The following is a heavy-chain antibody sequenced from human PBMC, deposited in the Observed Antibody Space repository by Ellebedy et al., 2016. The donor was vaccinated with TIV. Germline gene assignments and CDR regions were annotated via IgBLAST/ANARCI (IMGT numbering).Heavy chain of an antibody. Sequence: MPSETLSLTCTVSGGSISSYYWSWIRQPTGKGLEWIGHIYYSGSTNYNPSLKSRVTISVDTSKNQFSLKLSSVTAADTAVYYCARGEVTLYYYGMDVWGQGTTVTVSS. CDR1: GGSISSYY. CDR2: IYYSGST. CDR3: ARGEVTLYYYGMDV. J-gene: IGHJ6*02. V-gene: IGHV4-59*01.